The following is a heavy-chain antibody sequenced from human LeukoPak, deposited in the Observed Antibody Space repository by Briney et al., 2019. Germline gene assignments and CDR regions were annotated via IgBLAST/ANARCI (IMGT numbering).Heavy chain of an antibody. Sequence: PGGSLRLSCAASGFTFSGDAMNWVRQAPGRGLEWVSSIDIKSGGTNYADSVKGRFTISSDNSKNTLYLQMNSLRAEDTAMYYCVRQYSYDSSGYYPWDYWGQGTLVTVSS. CDR1: GFTFSGDA. J-gene: IGHJ4*02. CDR3: VRQYSYDSSGYYPWDY. D-gene: IGHD3-22*01. CDR2: IDIKSGGT. V-gene: IGHV3-23*01.